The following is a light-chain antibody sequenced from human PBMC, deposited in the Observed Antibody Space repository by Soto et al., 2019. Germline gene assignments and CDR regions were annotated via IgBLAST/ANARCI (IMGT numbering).Light chain of an antibody. J-gene: IGKJ5*01. CDR2: AAS. CDR3: QQSYITPVT. V-gene: IGKV1-39*01. CDR1: QSIRRF. Sequence: DIQMTQSPSSLSASVGDRVTITSRASQSIRRFLNWYQQKPGKAPKLLIYAASSLESGVPSRFSGSGSGTGFTLTISSLQPEDFATYHCQQSYITPVTFGQGTRVEIK.